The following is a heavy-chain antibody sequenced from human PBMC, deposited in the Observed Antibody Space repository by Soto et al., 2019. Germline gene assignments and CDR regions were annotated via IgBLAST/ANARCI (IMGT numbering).Heavy chain of an antibody. D-gene: IGHD1-7*01. CDR3: ARGALLNWNYLSYYYYGMDV. CDR1: GYTFTIYA. CDR2: ISAYNGDT. J-gene: IGHJ6*02. Sequence: GASVKVSCKASGYTFTIYAIHWVRKAPRQRLEWMGWISAYNGDTQYTERLQGRVTMTADTSTSTAYMELRGLRSDDTAVYYCARGALLNWNYLSYYYYGMDVWGQGTTVTVSS. V-gene: IGHV1-18*01.